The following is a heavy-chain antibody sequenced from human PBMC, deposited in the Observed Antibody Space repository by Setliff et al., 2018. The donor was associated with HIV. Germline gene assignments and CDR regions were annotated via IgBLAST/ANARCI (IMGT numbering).Heavy chain of an antibody. V-gene: IGHV4-34*01. CDR2: INHSGIS. CDR1: GGSFSGHY. J-gene: IGHJ4*02. CDR3: ARGGGFWSGQLDF. D-gene: IGHD3-3*01. Sequence: PSETLSLTCAGYGGSFSGHYWSWIRQPPGKGLEWIGEINHSGISNFNPSLKSRVTIPIDTPRNQFSLKLSSVTAADTAVYYCARGGGFWSGQLDFWGQGMLVTVSS.